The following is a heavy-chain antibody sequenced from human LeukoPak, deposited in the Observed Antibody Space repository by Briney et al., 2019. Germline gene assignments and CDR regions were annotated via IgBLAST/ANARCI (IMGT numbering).Heavy chain of an antibody. V-gene: IGHV6-1*01. CDR1: GDTVSNKRSA. D-gene: IGHD6-13*01. CDR2: TYYRSKWYN. Sequence: SQTLSLTCAISGDTVSNKRSAWNWIRQSPSRGLEWLGRTYYRSKWYNDYAVSVKSRITINPDTSKNQFSLKLSSVTAADTAVYYCASEQQLVLRAWGQGTMVTVSS. J-gene: IGHJ3*01. CDR3: ASEQQLVLRA.